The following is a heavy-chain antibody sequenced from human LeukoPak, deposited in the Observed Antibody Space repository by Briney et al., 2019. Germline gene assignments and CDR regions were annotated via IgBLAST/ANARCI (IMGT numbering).Heavy chain of an antibody. CDR3: ARRGSGWPFDY. V-gene: IGHV4-30-2*01. Sequence: PSETLSLTCAVSGVSISSGGYSWSWIRQPPGKGLEWIGYIYHSGSTYYNPSLKSRVTISVDTSKNQFSLKLNSVAAADTAVYYCARRGSGWPFDYWGQGTLVTVSS. CDR1: GVSISSGGYS. J-gene: IGHJ4*02. D-gene: IGHD6-19*01. CDR2: IYHSGST.